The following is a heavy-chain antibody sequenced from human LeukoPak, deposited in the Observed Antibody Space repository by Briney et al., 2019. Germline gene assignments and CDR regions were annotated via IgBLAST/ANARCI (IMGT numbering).Heavy chain of an antibody. D-gene: IGHD2-2*01. CDR2: IRYDGSNK. J-gene: IGHJ4*02. V-gene: IGHV3-30*02. Sequence: PGGSLRLSCAASGFTFSSYGMHWVRQAPGKGLEWAGFIRYDGSNKYYADSVKVRFTISRDNSKNTLYLQMNSLRAEDTAVYYCAKYCSSTSCHGAFDYWGQGTLVTASS. CDR3: AKYCSSTSCHGAFDY. CDR1: GFTFSSYG.